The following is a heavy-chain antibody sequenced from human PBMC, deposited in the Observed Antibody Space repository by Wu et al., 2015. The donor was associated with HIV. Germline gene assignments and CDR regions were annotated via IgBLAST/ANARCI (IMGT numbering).Heavy chain of an antibody. D-gene: IGHD1-26*01. CDR1: GNSFIGHY. CDR2: VNPRGGS. J-gene: IGHJ1*01. CDR3: TKDYGIVGSTLPEYFQH. Sequence: QDQLVQSGAEVKRPGASVKVSCKASGNSFIGHYFHWVRQAPGKGLEWMGWVNPRGGSRSPQKFQGRVTMTRDTSVNTAYLELTRLQFDDTAIYYCTKDYGIVGSTLPEYFQHWGQGTLVTVSS. V-gene: IGHV1-2*02.